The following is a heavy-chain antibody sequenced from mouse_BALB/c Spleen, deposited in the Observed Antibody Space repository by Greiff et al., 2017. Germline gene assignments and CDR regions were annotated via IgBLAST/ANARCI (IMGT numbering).Heavy chain of an antibody. J-gene: IGHJ2*01. CDR3: ARSGYRCYFDY. V-gene: IGHV5-17*02. CDR1: GFTFSSFG. CDR2: ISSGSSTI. Sequence: EVKVVESGGGLVQPGGSRKLSCAASGFTFSSFGMHWVRQAPEKGLEWVAYISSGSSTIYYADTVKGRFTISRDNPKNTLFLQMTSLRSEDTAMYYCARSGYRCYFDYWGQGTTLTVSS. D-gene: IGHD2-14*01.